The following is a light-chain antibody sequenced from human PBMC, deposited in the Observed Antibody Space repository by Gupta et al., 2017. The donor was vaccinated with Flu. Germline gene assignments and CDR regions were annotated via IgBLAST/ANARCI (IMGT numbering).Light chain of an antibody. CDR3: QQRSNWLRT. J-gene: IGKJ1*01. V-gene: IGKV3-11*01. CDR1: QSVSYY. CDR2: DAS. Sequence: IVLTQSPATLSLSPGERATLSCRASQSVSYYLAWFQQKPGQAPRLLIYDASKRATGIPTRFNGSGSGSDFTLTISSLEPEDFAIYYCQQRSNWLRTFGQGTKVEIK.